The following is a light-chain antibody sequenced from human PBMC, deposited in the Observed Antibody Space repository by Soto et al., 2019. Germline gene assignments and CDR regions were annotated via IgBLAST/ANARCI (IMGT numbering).Light chain of an antibody. Sequence: QSVLTQPRSVSGSPGQSVTISCTGTSSDVGGYNYVSWYQQHPGKAPKLMIYDVSKRPSGVPDRLSGSKSGNTASLTISGLQAEDDADYYCCSYAGSYTYYVFGTGTKVTVL. CDR2: DVS. CDR1: SSDVGGYNY. CDR3: CSYAGSYTYYV. V-gene: IGLV2-11*01. J-gene: IGLJ1*01.